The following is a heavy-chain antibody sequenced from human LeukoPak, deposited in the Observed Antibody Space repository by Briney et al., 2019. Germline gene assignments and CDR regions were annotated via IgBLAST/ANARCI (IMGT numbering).Heavy chain of an antibody. CDR3: AGGGYTYGLY. V-gene: IGHV3-48*01. J-gene: IGHJ4*02. Sequence: GGSLRLSCAASGFTFSNYNMNWVRQAPGKGLEWVSYISTSSGAIYYADSVKGRFTISRDNAKNSLYLQMDSLRAEDTAVYYCAGGGYTYGLYWGQGDLITVSS. CDR1: GFTFSNYN. D-gene: IGHD5-18*01. CDR2: ISTSSGAI.